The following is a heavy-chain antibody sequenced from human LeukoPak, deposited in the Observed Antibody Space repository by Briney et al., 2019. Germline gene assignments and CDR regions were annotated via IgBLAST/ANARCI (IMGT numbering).Heavy chain of an antibody. D-gene: IGHD2-8*01. CDR1: GFTFSDYY. CDR2: ISSSGSTI. CDR3: AKDLMGYGVDY. V-gene: IGHV3-11*04. Sequence: GGSLRLSCAASGFTFSDYYMSWIRQAPGKGLEWVSYISSSGSTIYYADSVKGRFTISRDNSKNTLYLQMNSLRAEDTAVYYCAKDLMGYGVDYWGQGTLVTVSS. J-gene: IGHJ4*02.